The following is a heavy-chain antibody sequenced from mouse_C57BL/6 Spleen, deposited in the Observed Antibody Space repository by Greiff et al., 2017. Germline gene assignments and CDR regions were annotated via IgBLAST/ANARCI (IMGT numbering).Heavy chain of an antibody. Sequence: DVMLVESGGGLVKPGGSLKLSCAASGFTFSSYAMSWVRQTPEKRLEWVATISDGGSYTYYPDNVKGRFTISRDNAKNNLYLQMSHLKSEDTAMYYCAYDYDWYFDVWGTGTTVTVSS. CDR1: GFTFSSYA. D-gene: IGHD2-4*01. CDR2: ISDGGSYT. J-gene: IGHJ1*03. CDR3: AYDYDWYFDV. V-gene: IGHV5-4*03.